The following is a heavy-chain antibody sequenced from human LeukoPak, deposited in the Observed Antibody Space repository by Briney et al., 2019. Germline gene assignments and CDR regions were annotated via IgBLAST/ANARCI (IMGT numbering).Heavy chain of an antibody. D-gene: IGHD6-19*01. CDR3: ARGKVVAGTPGQNSWDS. V-gene: IGHV4-59*01. CDR1: GGSMSNYY. Sequence: SETLSLTCTVSGGSMSNYYWSWIRQPPGKGLEWIGYIYDSGSTKYNPSLKSRVTISVDTSKKQFSLKLSSVTTVDTAVYYCARGKVVAGTPGQNSWDSWGQGTLVTVSS. CDR2: IYDSGST. J-gene: IGHJ4*02.